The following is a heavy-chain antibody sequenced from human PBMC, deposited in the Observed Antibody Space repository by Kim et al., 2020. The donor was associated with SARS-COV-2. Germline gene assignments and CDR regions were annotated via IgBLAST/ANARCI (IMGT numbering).Heavy chain of an antibody. Sequence: GGSLRLSCAASGFTFRNYDMHCLRQAPRKGLEWVAVIWYDGSTKYYADSVKGRFTISRDNSKNTLYLQMNSLRADDTAVYYCARDYRRVAFDIWGQGTMV. CDR3: ARDYRRVAFDI. CDR2: IWYDGSTK. J-gene: IGHJ3*02. V-gene: IGHV3-33*01. CDR1: GFTFRNYD.